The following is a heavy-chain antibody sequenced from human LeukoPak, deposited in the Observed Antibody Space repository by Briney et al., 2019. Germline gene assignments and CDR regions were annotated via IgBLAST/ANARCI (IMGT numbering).Heavy chain of an antibody. Sequence: GGSLRLSCAASGFTFSDYALNWVRQAPGKGLEWISSITGSSYKKYYAESLKGRVTISRDNAKNSLYLHMDSLRAEDTAVYYCGVGASSASEFDYWGQGTLVTVSS. J-gene: IGHJ4*02. CDR2: ITGSSYKK. V-gene: IGHV3-21*01. D-gene: IGHD1-26*01. CDR1: GFTFSDYA. CDR3: GVGASSASEFDY.